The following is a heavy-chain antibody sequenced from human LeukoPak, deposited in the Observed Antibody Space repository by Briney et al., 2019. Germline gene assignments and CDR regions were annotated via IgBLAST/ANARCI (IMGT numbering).Heavy chain of an antibody. D-gene: IGHD5-12*01. V-gene: IGHV3-21*01. CDR3: ARDMVDIVATCGY. Sequence: GGSLRLSCAASGFTFSSYSMNWVRQAPGKGLEWVSSISSGSSYIYYADSVKGRFTISRDNAKNSLYLQMNSLRAEDTAVYYCARDMVDIVATCGYWGQGTLVTVSS. CDR1: GFTFSSYS. J-gene: IGHJ4*02. CDR2: ISSGSSYI.